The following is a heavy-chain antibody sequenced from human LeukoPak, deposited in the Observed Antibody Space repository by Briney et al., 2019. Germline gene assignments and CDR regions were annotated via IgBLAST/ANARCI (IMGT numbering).Heavy chain of an antibody. CDR2: LSYDETNQ. V-gene: IGHV3-30*18. J-gene: IGHJ6*02. Sequence: PGRSRRLSCTASGFTFTTYGLHWVRQAPGKGLEWVAFLSYDETNQYYADSVKGRFSISRDNSKNTVYLQMNSLRVDDTAVYYCVKDRETVGSHLYGMDVWGQGTTVTVAS. CDR3: VKDRETVGSHLYGMDV. CDR1: GFTFTTYG. D-gene: IGHD3-10*01.